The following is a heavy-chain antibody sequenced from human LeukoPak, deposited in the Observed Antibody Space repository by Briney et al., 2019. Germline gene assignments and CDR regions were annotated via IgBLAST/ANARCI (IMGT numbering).Heavy chain of an antibody. CDR1: GGSISSYY. D-gene: IGHD2-21*02. CDR3: ARVKGGDYASSGFDY. J-gene: IGHJ4*02. CDR2: IYYSGST. V-gene: IGHV4-59*01. Sequence: SETLSLTCTVSGGSISSYYWSWIRQPPEKGLEWIGYIYYSGSTNYNPSLKSRVTISVDTSKNQFSLKLSSVTAADTAVYYCARVKGGDYASSGFDYWGQGTLVTVSS.